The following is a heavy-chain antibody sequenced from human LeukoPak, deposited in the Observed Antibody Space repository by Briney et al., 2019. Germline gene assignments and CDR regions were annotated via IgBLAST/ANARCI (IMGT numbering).Heavy chain of an antibody. V-gene: IGHV3-21*01. CDR1: GFTFSSYS. Sequence: GGSLRLSCAASGFTFSSYSMNWVRQAPGKGLEWVSSISSSSSYIYYADSVKGRFTISRDNAKNSLYLQMNSLRAEDTAVYYCARDRPYGGNPIASWGQGTLVTFSS. J-gene: IGHJ4*02. CDR2: ISSSSSYI. CDR3: ARDRPYGGNPIAS. D-gene: IGHD4-23*01.